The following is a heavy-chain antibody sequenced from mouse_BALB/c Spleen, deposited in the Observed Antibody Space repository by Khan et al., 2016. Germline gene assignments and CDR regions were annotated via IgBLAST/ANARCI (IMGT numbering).Heavy chain of an antibody. V-gene: IGHV4-1*02. CDR2: INPDSSTI. CDR3: ANTFWYFDF. CDR1: GFDFSRYW. J-gene: IGHJ1*01. Sequence: EVKLLESGGGLVQPGGSLKLSCAASGFDFSRYWMSWVRQAPGKGLEWLGEINPDSSTIYYTPSLKDKFIISRDYDNNTLYLQMSKVSSEDTALYYHANTFWYFDFWGQGTTVTVSS.